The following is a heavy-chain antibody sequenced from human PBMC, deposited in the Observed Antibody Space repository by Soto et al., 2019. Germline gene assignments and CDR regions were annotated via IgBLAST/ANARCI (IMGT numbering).Heavy chain of an antibody. CDR3: TRVKYYYDSSGSPTY. CDR2: IRSKAYGGTT. V-gene: IGHV3-49*03. J-gene: IGHJ4*02. CDR1: GFIFGDYA. Sequence: GGSLRLSCTGSGFIFGDYAMSWIRQAPGKGLEWVGFIRSKAYGGTTEYAASVKGRFTISRDEFKSIAYLQMNSLKTEDTAVYYCTRVKYYYDSSGSPTYWGQGTLVTVSS. D-gene: IGHD3-22*01.